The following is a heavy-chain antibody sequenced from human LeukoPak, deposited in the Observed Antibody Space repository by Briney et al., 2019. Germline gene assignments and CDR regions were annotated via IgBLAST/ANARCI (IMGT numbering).Heavy chain of an antibody. V-gene: IGHV4-34*01. Sequence: SETLSLTCAVYGGSFSGYYWSWIRQPPGKGLEWIGEINHSGGTNYNPSLKSRVTISVDTSKNQFSLKLSSVTAADTAVYYCARGNIGPYYFDYWGQGTLVTVSS. J-gene: IGHJ4*02. CDR1: GGSFSGYY. D-gene: IGHD2/OR15-2a*01. CDR2: INHSGGT. CDR3: ARGNIGPYYFDY.